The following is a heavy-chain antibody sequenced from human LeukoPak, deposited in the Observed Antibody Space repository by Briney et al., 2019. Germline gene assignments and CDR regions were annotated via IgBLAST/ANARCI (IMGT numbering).Heavy chain of an antibody. Sequence: SVKVSCKASGGTFSSYAISWVRQAPGQGLEWMGGVIPIFGTANYAQKFQGRVTITADESTSTAYMELSSLRSEDTAVYYCARDGQQQLVLGYWGQGTLVTVSS. CDR1: GGTFSSYA. V-gene: IGHV1-69*01. CDR2: VIPIFGTA. CDR3: ARDGQQQLVLGY. D-gene: IGHD6-13*01. J-gene: IGHJ4*02.